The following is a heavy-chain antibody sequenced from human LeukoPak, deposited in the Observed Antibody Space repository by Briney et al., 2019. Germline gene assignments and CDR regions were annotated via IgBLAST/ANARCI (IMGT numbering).Heavy chain of an antibody. CDR1: GFTFSNYD. CDR3: AKDLGEGDRYGYYY. D-gene: IGHD5-18*01. V-gene: IGHV3-23*01. CDR2: ISGSGGST. Sequence: GGSLTLSCAVSGFTFSNYDMRWVRQAPGQGLEWVAAISGSGGSTYYADSVKGRFTIPRDNSNNTLYLQMNSLSAEDTAVYYCAKDLGEGDRYGYYYWGEGTLVTVSS. J-gene: IGHJ4*02.